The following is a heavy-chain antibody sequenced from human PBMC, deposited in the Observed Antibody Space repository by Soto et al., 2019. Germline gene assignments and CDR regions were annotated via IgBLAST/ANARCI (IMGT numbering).Heavy chain of an antibody. J-gene: IGHJ1*01. D-gene: IGHD3-22*01. V-gene: IGHV3-53*01. CDR1: GFTVSSNY. Sequence: EVQLVESGGGLIQPGGSLRLSCAASGFTVSSNYMSWVRQAPGKGLEWDSVIYSGGSTYYADSVKGRFTISRDNSKNTLYLQMNSLRAVDTAVYYCARDRVESGYPEYFQHWGQGTLVTVSS. CDR3: ARDRVESGYPEYFQH. CDR2: IYSGGST.